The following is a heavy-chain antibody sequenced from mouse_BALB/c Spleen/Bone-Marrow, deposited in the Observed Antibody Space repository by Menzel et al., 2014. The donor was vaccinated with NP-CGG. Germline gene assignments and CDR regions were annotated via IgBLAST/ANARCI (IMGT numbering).Heavy chain of an antibody. V-gene: IGHV1-47*01. CDR3: ARKGPRNAMDY. CDR1: GYTFTTYP. Sequence: VQLQQSGAEVVKPGASVKMSCKALGYTFTTYPMEWMKQNHGKSLEWIGNFHPFNDDTKYNEKFEDKAKLTVEKSSSTVYLEVSRLTSDDSAIYYCARKGPRNAMDYWGQGTSVTVSS. D-gene: IGHD3-3*01. CDR2: FHPFNDDT. J-gene: IGHJ4*01.